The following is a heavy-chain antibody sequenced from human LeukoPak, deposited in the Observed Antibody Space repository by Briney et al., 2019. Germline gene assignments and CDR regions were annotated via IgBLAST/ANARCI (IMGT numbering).Heavy chain of an antibody. J-gene: IGHJ5*02. CDR3: ARAHYCSSTSCYIVGWFDP. D-gene: IGHD2-2*02. CDR2: IYPGDSDT. Sequence: GESLKISCKGSGYSFTSYWIGWVRQMPGKGLEWMVIIYPGDSDTRYSPSFQGQVTISADKSISTAYLQWSSLKASDTAMYYCARAHYCSSTSCYIVGWFDPWGRGTLVTVSS. CDR1: GYSFTSYW. V-gene: IGHV5-51*01.